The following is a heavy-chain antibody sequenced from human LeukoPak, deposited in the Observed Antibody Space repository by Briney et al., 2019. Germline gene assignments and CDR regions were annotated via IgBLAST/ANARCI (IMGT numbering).Heavy chain of an antibody. J-gene: IGHJ4*02. CDR1: GFTFSSQA. CDR2: ISDSGDST. V-gene: IGHV3-23*01. D-gene: IGHD6-19*01. CDR3: AKDARRSSGWYFFDH. Sequence: QPGGSLRLSCAASGFTFSSQAMGWVRQAPGKGLEWVSVISDSGDSTYYADSVKGRFTISRDNSKNTLYLQMISLRAEDTAVYYCAKDARRSSGWYFFDHWGQGTLVTVSS.